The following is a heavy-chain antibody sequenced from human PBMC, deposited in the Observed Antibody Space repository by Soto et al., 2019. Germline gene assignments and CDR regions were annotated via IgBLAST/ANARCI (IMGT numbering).Heavy chain of an antibody. CDR1: GFTFSTYA. V-gene: IGHV3-23*01. CDR2: ISATGGNT. CDR3: AKDRVGGWRDY. D-gene: IGHD3-10*01. J-gene: IGHJ4*02. Sequence: EGQLLESGGGLVQPGGSLRLSCAASGFTFSTYAMSWVRQSPGKGLEWVSGISATGGNTYYADSVRGRFTLSRDNSKNTLYLQMNSLRVEDTAVYYCAKDRVGGWRDYWGQGTLVTVSS.